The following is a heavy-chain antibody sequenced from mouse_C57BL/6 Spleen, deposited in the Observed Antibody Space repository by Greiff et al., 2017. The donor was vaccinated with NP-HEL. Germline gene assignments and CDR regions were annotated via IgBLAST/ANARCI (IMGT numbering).Heavy chain of an antibody. Sequence: QVQLQQSGPELVKPGASVKISCKASGYAFSSSWMNWVKQRPGKGLEWIGRIYPGDGDTNYNGKFKGKATLTADKSSSTAYMQLSSLTSEDSAVYFCAREMDWDVWGTGTTVTVSS. D-gene: IGHD2-3*01. CDR1: GYAFSSSW. J-gene: IGHJ1*03. CDR3: AREMDWDV. CDR2: IYPGDGDT. V-gene: IGHV1-82*01.